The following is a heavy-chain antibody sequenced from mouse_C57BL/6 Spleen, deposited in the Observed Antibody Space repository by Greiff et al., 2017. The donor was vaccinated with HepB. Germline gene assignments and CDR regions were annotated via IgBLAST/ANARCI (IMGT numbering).Heavy chain of an antibody. V-gene: IGHV1-81*01. CDR1: GYTFTSYG. D-gene: IGHD2-10*01. CDR3: PAYPYYYAMDY. J-gene: IGHJ4*01. Sequence: VQLQQSGAELARPGASVKLSCKASGYTFTSYGISWVKQRTGQGLEWIGEIYPRSGNTYYNEKFKGKATLTADKSSSTAYMELRSLTSEDSAVYFCPAYPYYYAMDYWGQGTSVTVSS. CDR2: IYPRSGNT.